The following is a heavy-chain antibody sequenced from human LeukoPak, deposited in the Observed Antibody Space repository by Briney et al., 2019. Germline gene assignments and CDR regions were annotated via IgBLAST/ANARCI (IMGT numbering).Heavy chain of an antibody. J-gene: IGHJ4*02. CDR2: IYHSGST. Sequence: SETLSLTCTVSGGSISRGGYYWSWIRQPPGKGLEWIGYIYHSGSTYYNPSLKSRVTISVDTSKNQFSLKLSSVTAADTAVYYCARVEQLVLVYWGQGTLVTVSS. CDR3: ARVEQLVLVY. V-gene: IGHV4-30-2*01. CDR1: GGSISRGGYY. D-gene: IGHD6-13*01.